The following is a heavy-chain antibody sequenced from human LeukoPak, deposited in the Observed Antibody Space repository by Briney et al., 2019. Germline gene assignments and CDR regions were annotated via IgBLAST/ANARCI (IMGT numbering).Heavy chain of an antibody. CDR1: GFNFRSFA. J-gene: IGHJ4*02. V-gene: IGHV3-23*01. CDR3: AKIGFGELSY. Sequence: GSLGLSFAASGFNFRSFAMSWVRQAPGKGAGWVSAISGSGGSTYYADSVKGRFTISRDNSKNTLYLQMNSLRAEDTAVYYCAKIGFGELSYWGQGTLVTVSS. D-gene: IGHD3-10*01. CDR2: ISGSGGST.